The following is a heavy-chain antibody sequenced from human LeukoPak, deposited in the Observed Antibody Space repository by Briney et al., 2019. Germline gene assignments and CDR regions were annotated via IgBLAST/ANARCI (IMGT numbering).Heavy chain of an antibody. V-gene: IGHV4-61*02. CDR3: ARVTYYDFWSGYYTDFGAFDI. CDR1: GGSTSSGSYY. D-gene: IGHD3-3*01. Sequence: SQTLSLTCTVSGGSTSSGSYYWSWIRQPAGKGLEWIGRIYTSGSTNYNPSLKSRVTISVDTPKNQFSLKLSSVTAADTAVYYCARVTYYDFWSGYYTDFGAFDIWGQGTMVTVSS. J-gene: IGHJ3*02. CDR2: IYTSGST.